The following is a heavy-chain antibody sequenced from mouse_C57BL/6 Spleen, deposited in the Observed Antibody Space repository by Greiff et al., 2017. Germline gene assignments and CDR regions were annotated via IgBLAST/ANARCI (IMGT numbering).Heavy chain of an antibody. V-gene: IGHV1-69*01. D-gene: IGHD1-1*01. Sequence: QVQLQQPGAELVMPGASVKLSCKASGYTFTSYWMHWVKQRPGQGLEWIGEIDPSDSYTNYNQKFKGKSTLTVDKSSSTAYMQLSSLTSGDSAVYYFARRGRSYGGPGYWGQGTTLTVSS. J-gene: IGHJ2*01. CDR1: GYTFTSYW. CDR3: ARRGRSYGGPGY. CDR2: IDPSDSYT.